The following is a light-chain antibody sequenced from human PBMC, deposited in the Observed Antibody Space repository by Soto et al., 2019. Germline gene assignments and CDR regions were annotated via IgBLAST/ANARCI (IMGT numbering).Light chain of an antibody. CDR3: QQYGSSPYT. CDR2: GAS. V-gene: IGKV3-20*01. CDR1: QSVSSNY. Sequence: EIVLTQSPGTLSLSPGERATLSCRASQSVSSNYLAWYQQKPGQAPRLLIYGASSRATGIPNRFSGSGSGTDFPLTISRLEPEDFEVYYCQQYGSSPYTFGRGTTLEI. J-gene: IGKJ2*01.